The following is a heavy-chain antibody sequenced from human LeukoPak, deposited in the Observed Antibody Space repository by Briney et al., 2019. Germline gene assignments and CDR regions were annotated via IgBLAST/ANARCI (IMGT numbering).Heavy chain of an antibody. J-gene: IGHJ6*03. V-gene: IGHV3-30*01. Sequence: PGGSLRLSCAASGVTFSSYPMHWVRQAPGKGLEWVTVVSYDGSNKYYADSVKGRFTISRDNSKNTLYLQMNSLRAEDTAVYYCARDSGGSYYYYYMDVWGKGTTVTVSS. D-gene: IGHD6-25*01. CDR3: ARDSGGSYYYYYMDV. CDR2: VSYDGSNK. CDR1: GVTFSSYP.